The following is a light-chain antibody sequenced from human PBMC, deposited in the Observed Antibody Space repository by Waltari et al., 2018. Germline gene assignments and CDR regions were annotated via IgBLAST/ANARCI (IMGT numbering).Light chain of an antibody. Sequence: DIQLTQSPSFLSASVGDRVPITCRASQGISSYLVWYQQKPGKAPNLLIYAASTLESGVPSRFSGSGSGTEFTLTISSLQPEDFATDYCQQLNSYPSTFGQGTRLEIK. CDR1: QGISSY. J-gene: IGKJ5*01. CDR2: AAS. CDR3: QQLNSYPST. V-gene: IGKV1-9*01.